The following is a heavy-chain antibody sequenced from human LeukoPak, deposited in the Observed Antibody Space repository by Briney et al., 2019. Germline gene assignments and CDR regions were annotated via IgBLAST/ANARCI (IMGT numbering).Heavy chain of an antibody. D-gene: IGHD7-27*01. V-gene: IGHV3-7*01. J-gene: IGHJ4*02. CDR1: GFTFSSYW. Sequence: GGSLRPSCAASGFTFSSYWMSWVRQAPGKGLEWVANIKQDGSEKYYVDSVKGRFTISRDNAKNSLYLQMNSLRAEDTAVYYCARDGALGTFDYWGQGTLVTVSS. CDR3: ARDGALGTFDY. CDR2: IKQDGSEK.